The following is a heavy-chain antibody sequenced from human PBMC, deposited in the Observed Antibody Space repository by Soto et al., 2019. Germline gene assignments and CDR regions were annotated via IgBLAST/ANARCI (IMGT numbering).Heavy chain of an antibody. J-gene: IGHJ4*02. V-gene: IGHV4-31*03. CDR2: IYYSGRT. D-gene: IGHD2-8*02. Sequence: SETLSLTCSVSGVSISSGGYYWSWIRQHPGKGLEWIGDIYYSGRTYYNPSLKSRVILSVDTSKNHFSLTLRSVTAADSAMYYCASVIGGVAEYYFDFWGQGALVTVSS. CDR3: ASVIGGVAEYYFDF. CDR1: GVSISSGGYY.